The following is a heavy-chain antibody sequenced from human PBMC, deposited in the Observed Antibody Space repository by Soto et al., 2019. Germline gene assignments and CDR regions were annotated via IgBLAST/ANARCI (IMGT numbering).Heavy chain of an antibody. D-gene: IGHD3-3*01. Sequence: ASVKVSCKASGYTFTSYYMHWVRQAPGQGLEWMGIINPSGGSTSYAQKFQGRVTMTRDTSTSTVYMELSSLRSEDTAVYYCARVKVLTYYDFWSGPGWVGQFDYWGQGTLVTVSS. V-gene: IGHV1-46*03. J-gene: IGHJ4*02. CDR2: INPSGGST. CDR3: ARVKVLTYYDFWSGPGWVGQFDY. CDR1: GYTFTSYY.